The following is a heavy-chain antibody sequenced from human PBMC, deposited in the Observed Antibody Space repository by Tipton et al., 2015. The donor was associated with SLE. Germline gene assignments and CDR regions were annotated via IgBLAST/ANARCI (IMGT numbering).Heavy chain of an antibody. D-gene: IGHD3-3*01. CDR2: INQDGSEK. V-gene: IGHV3-7*01. Sequence: SLRLSCTSPGFLFRSFWMSWVRQAPGKGLEWVANINQDGSEKYYVDSVRGRSTISRDSTKNSVALQMNSLRAEDTAVYYCVRELDWRAFDILGRGTLVTVSS. CDR1: GFLFRSFW. J-gene: IGHJ3*02. CDR3: VRELDWRAFDI.